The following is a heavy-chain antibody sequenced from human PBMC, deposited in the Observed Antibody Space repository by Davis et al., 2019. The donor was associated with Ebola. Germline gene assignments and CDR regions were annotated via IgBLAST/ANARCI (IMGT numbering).Heavy chain of an antibody. CDR1: GFTFSSYE. D-gene: IGHD3-22*01. V-gene: IGHV3-7*03. Sequence: LKISCAASGFTFSSYEMSWVRQAPGKGLEWVANIRQDGSEKYYVDSVKGRFTISRDNAKNLLYLQMNSLRAEDTAIYYCARERLTTSGYYLDYWGQGTPVTVSS. J-gene: IGHJ4*02. CDR2: IRQDGSEK. CDR3: ARERLTTSGYYLDY.